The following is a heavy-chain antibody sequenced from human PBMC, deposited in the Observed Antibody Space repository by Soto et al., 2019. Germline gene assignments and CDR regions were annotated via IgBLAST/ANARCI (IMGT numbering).Heavy chain of an antibody. Sequence: GGSLRLSCAASGFTFRTYSMNWVRQAPGKGLEWVSAISSTSAYIFYADSVKGRFTISRDNAKNSLYLQMNSLRAEDTAGYYCASDLGVTATGPSLDYWGQGTQVTVSS. CDR3: ASDLGVTATGPSLDY. CDR2: ISSTSAYI. J-gene: IGHJ4*02. D-gene: IGHD6-25*01. V-gene: IGHV3-21*01. CDR1: GFTFRTYS.